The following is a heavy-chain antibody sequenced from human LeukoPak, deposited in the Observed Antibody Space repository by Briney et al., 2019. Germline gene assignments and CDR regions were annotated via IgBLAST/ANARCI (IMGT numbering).Heavy chain of an antibody. CDR3: AREKQLAFDY. D-gene: IGHD6-13*01. Sequence: PGGSLRLSCAASGFTVSSNYMSWVRQAPGKGLEWISVIYSGGSTYYADSVKGRFTISRDNSKNTLYLQMNSLRAEDTAVYYCAREKQLAFDYWGQGTLVTVSS. V-gene: IGHV3-53*01. CDR1: GFTVSSNY. CDR2: IYSGGST. J-gene: IGHJ4*02.